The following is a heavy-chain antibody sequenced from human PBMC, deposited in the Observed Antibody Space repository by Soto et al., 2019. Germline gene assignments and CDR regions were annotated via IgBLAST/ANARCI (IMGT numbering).Heavy chain of an antibody. CDR1: GYTFSSIG. CDR3: ARDLDASGSYYTDC. CDR2: ISPHKGDT. Sequence: QVQLVQSGAEVKKPGASVTVSCKTSGYTFSSIGISWVRQAPGQGLEWMGWISPHKGDTYYAQRLQGRLTMTTDTSTSTAYMELRNLRSDDTAVYFCARDLDASGSYYTDCWGQGTLVTVSS. D-gene: IGHD3-10*01. V-gene: IGHV1-18*01. J-gene: IGHJ4*02.